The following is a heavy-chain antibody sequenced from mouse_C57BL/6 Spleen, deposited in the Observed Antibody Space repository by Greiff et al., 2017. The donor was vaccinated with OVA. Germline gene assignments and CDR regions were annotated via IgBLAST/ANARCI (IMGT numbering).Heavy chain of an antibody. CDR2: IYPRSGNT. V-gene: IGHV1-81*01. Sequence: VKLMESGAELARPGASVKLSCKASGYTFTSSGISWVKQRTGQGLEWIGEIYPRSGNTYYNEKFKGKATLTADKSSSTAYMELRSLTSEDSAVYFCARRVGNDPYFDVWGTGTTVTVSS. J-gene: IGHJ1*03. CDR1: GYTFTSSG. D-gene: IGHD2-2*01. CDR3: ARRVGNDPYFDV.